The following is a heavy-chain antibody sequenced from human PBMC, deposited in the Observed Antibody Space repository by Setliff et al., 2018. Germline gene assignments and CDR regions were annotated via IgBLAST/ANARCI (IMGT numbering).Heavy chain of an antibody. CDR3: ARCAAGPYCRNSFGY. J-gene: IGHJ4*02. CDR1: GDSISSSSYY. D-gene: IGHD1-26*01. Sequence: SETLSLTCTVSGDSISSSSYYWGWIRQPPGKGLEWIGSIYYSGSTYYSPSLRSRLTISVDTSKNQFSLKLRSVTAADTAVYHCARCAAGPYCRNSFGYWGRGTLVTVSS. CDR2: IYYSGST. V-gene: IGHV4-39*07.